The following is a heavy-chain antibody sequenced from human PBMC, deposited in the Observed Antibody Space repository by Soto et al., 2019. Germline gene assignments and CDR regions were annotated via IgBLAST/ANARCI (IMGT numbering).Heavy chain of an antibody. V-gene: IGHV1-8*01. J-gene: IGHJ3*02. D-gene: IGHD3-10*01. CDR2: RNPNSGNT. CDR3: ARGINYYASGDDAFDI. CDR1: GYTFTSYD. Sequence: QVQLVQSGAEVKKPGASVKVSCKASGYTFTSYDINWGRQATGQGLEWMGWRNPNSGNTGYAQKFQGRVTMTRNTSRSTAYMELSSLRSEDTAVYYCARGINYYASGDDAFDIWGQGTMVTVSS.